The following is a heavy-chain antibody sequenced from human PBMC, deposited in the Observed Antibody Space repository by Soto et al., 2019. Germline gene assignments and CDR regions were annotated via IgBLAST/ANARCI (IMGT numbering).Heavy chain of an antibody. Sequence: KSSETLSLTCSVSSGSIRSGDYYWSWIRQPPGKGLEWIGYIYYSGSTYYNPSLKSRVTISVDTSKNQFSLRLTSVTAADTAVYYCARVRDWFDPWGQGTLVTVSS. CDR2: IYYSGST. J-gene: IGHJ5*02. CDR3: ARVRDWFDP. CDR1: SGSIRSGDYY. V-gene: IGHV4-30-4*01. D-gene: IGHD3-3*01.